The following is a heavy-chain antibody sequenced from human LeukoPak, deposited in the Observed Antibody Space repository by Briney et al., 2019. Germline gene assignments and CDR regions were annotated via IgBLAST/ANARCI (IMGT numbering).Heavy chain of an antibody. J-gene: IGHJ4*02. CDR2: ISWNSGSI. V-gene: IGHV3-9*01. CDR1: GFTFDDYA. CDR3: AKDMKNYYDSSGYYLN. Sequence: GGSLRLSCAASGFTFDDYAMHWVRQAPGKGLEWVSGISWNSGSIGYADSVKGRFTISRDSAKNSLYLQMNSLRAEDTALYYCAKDMKNYYDSSGYYLNWGQGTLVTVSS. D-gene: IGHD3-22*01.